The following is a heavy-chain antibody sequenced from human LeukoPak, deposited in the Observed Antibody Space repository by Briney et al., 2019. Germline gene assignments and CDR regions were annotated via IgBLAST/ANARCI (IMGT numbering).Heavy chain of an antibody. Sequence: PGGSLRLSCAASGFIFQNYALRWVRQAPGKGLEWLSGIGGNDCITEYADSVKGRFTISRDNAKNTVSLQMNSLRAEDTGVYYCARAPSEIGGYYPEYFRHWGQGTLVTVSS. CDR3: ARAPSEIGGYYPEYFRH. J-gene: IGHJ1*01. CDR1: GFIFQNYA. D-gene: IGHD3-22*01. V-gene: IGHV3-20*04. CDR2: IGGNDCIT.